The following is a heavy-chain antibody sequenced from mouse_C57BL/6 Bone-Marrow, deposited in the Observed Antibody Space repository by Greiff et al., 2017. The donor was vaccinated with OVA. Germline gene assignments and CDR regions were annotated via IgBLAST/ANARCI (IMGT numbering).Heavy chain of an antibody. V-gene: IGHV1-81*01. CDR1: GYTFTSYG. J-gene: IGHJ2*01. CDR3: SRGYY. CDR2: IYPRSGYT. Sequence: QVQLHQSGAELARPGASVKLSCKASGYTFTSYGISWVQQRTGQGLEWIGEIYPRSGYTYYNEKFQGQATLTTDKSSSQAYMHLRSLTAEDSAVYFCSRGYYGGQGTALTVSA.